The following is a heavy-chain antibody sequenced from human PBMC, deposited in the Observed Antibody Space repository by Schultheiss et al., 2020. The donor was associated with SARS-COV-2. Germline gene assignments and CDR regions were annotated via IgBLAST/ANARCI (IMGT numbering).Heavy chain of an antibody. J-gene: IGHJ4*02. V-gene: IGHV3-66*01. CDR1: GFTFSSYA. CDR2: IYSGGST. CDR3: ARGYSYGHHFDY. D-gene: IGHD5-18*01. Sequence: GGSLRLSCAASGFTFSSYAMSWVRQAPGKGLEWVSVIYSGGSTYYADSVKGRFTISRDNSKNTLFLQMNSLRAEDTAVYYCARGYSYGHHFDYWGQGTLVTVSS.